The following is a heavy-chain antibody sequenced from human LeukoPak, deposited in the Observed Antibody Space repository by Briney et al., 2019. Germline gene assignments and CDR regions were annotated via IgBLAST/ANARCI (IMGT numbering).Heavy chain of an antibody. D-gene: IGHD3-22*01. Sequence: SETLSLTCTVSGDSISGDYWSWIRQSPGKGLEWTGYFHHTAGTRYNPSLQSRVTISIDTSRNHFSLKLNSLSAADTAVYFCARLLDYDSSGDPDTFDIWGQGTVVTVSS. CDR3: ARLLDYDSSGDPDTFDI. V-gene: IGHV4-59*08. CDR2: FHHTAGT. J-gene: IGHJ3*02. CDR1: GDSISGDY.